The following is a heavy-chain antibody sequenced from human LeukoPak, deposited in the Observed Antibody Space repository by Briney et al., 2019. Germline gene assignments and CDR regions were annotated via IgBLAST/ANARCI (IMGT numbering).Heavy chain of an antibody. V-gene: IGHV1-2*02. CDR3: AREPQLQTQEGYYFDY. CDR1: GYTFTGYY. CDR2: INPNSGGT. J-gene: IGHJ4*02. Sequence: ASVKVSCKASGYTFTGYYMHWVRQAPGQGLEWMGWINPNSGGTNYAQKFQGRVTMTRDTSISTAYMELSRLRSDDTAVYYCAREPQLQTQEGYYFDYWGQGTLVTVSS. D-gene: IGHD1-7*01.